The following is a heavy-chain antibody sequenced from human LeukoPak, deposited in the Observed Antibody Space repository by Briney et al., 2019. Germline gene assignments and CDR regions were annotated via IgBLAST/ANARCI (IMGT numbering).Heavy chain of an antibody. V-gene: IGHV3-53*01. CDR1: GFTFSDYY. Sequence: GGSLRLSCAASGFTFSDYYMSWVRQAPGKGLEWVSVIYSGGSTYYADSVKGRFTISRDNSKNTLYLQMNSLRAEDTAVYYCASYSSGWYAVRYWGQGTLVTVSS. CDR2: IYSGGST. D-gene: IGHD6-19*01. J-gene: IGHJ4*02. CDR3: ASYSSGWYAVRY.